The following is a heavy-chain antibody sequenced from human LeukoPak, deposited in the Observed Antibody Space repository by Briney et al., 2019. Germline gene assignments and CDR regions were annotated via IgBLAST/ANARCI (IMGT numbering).Heavy chain of an antibody. CDR1: GGTFSSYA. D-gene: IGHD2-15*01. V-gene: IGHV1-69*05. Sequence: SVKVSCMASGGTFSSYAISWVRQAPGQGFEWMGRIIPIFGTANYAQKFQGRVTITTDESTSTAYMELSSLRSEDTAVYYCARTPLTCSGGSCWFDPWGQGTLVTVSS. CDR3: ARTPLTCSGGSCWFDP. CDR2: IIPIFGTA. J-gene: IGHJ5*02.